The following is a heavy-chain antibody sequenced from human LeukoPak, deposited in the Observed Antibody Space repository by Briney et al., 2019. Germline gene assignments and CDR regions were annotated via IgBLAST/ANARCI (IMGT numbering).Heavy chain of an antibody. J-gene: IGHJ3*02. CDR3: ARVNREGFDI. CDR1: GGSISTYY. D-gene: IGHD1-14*01. V-gene: IGHV4-59*01. CDR2: VYYIGTT. Sequence: PSETLSLTCTVSGGSISTYYWNWIRQPPGNGLEWIGYVYYIGTTNYNPSLKSRVTISVDGSKNQFSLKLTSVTAADTAVYYCARVNREGFDIWGQGTMVTVSS.